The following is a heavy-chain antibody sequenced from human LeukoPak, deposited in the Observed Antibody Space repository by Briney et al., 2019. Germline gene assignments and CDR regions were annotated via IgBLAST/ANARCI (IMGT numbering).Heavy chain of an antibody. J-gene: IGHJ4*02. CDR3: ARAMMVVTNLWGVFDY. CDR2: IRGGGGST. CDR1: GFTFSSYA. Sequence: PGGSLRLSCAASGFTFSSYAMSWVRQAPGKGLEWVSGIRGGGGSTYYADSVKGRFAISRDNSKTTLYLQMNSLRAEDTAVYYCARAMMVVTNLWGVFDYWGQGTLVTVSS. V-gene: IGHV3-23*01. D-gene: IGHD3-22*01.